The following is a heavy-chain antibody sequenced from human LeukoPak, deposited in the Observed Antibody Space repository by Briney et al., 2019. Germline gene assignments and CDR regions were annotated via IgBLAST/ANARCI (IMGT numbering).Heavy chain of an antibody. V-gene: IGHV1-2*02. CDR2: INPNSGGT. Sequence: ASVKVSCKASGHTFTGYYMHWVRQAPGQGLEWMGWINPNSGGTNYAQKFQGRVTMTRDTSISTAYMELSRLRSDDTAVYYCARRKYSGYDLLFDYWGQGTLVTVSS. J-gene: IGHJ4*02. CDR1: GHTFTGYY. CDR3: ARRKYSGYDLLFDY. D-gene: IGHD5-12*01.